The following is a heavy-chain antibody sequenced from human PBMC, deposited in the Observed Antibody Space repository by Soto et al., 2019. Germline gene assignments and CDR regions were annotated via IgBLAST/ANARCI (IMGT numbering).Heavy chain of an antibody. D-gene: IGHD2-2*01. CDR1: GFAFSDAW. J-gene: IGHJ4*02. CDR3: ATDNVLAPAAAPPFDY. CDR2: IKSKTARRTT. Sequence: GGSLRLSCAASGFAFSDAWMNWVRQAPGKGLEWVGRIKSKTARRTTDYAAPVKDRFTISRDDSKNTLYLQMNSLKTEDTAVYYCATDNVLAPAAAPPFDYWGQGTLVTVSS. V-gene: IGHV3-15*07.